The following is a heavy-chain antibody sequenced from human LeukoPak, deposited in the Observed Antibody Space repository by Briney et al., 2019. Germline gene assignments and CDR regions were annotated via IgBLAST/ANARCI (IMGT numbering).Heavy chain of an antibody. CDR1: GGSISSYY. V-gene: IGHV4-4*07. CDR2: IYTSGST. D-gene: IGHD6-6*01. Sequence: PSETLSLTCTVSGGSISSYYWSWIRQPAGKGLEWIGRIYTSGSTNYNPSLKSRVTMSVDTSKNQISLKVNSVTAADTAVYYCARESYSSSYLFDSWGQGTLVTVSS. J-gene: IGHJ4*02. CDR3: ARESYSSSYLFDS.